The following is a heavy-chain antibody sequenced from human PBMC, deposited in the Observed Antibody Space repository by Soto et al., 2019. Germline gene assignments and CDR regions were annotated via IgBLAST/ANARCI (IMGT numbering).Heavy chain of an antibody. V-gene: IGHV3-30-3*01. J-gene: IGHJ6*02. D-gene: IGHD2-2*01. Sequence: PGGSLRLSCAASGFTFSSYAMHWVRQAPGKGLEWVAVISYDGSNKYYADSVKGRFTISRDNSKNTLYLQMNSLRAEDTAVYYCAREIRYCSSTSCYYYYYYGMDVWGQGTTVTVSS. CDR2: ISYDGSNK. CDR3: AREIRYCSSTSCYYYYYYGMDV. CDR1: GFTFSSYA.